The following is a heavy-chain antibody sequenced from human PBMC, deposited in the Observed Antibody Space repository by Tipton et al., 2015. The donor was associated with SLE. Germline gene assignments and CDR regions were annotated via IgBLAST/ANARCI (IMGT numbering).Heavy chain of an antibody. CDR2: ISSDGSNK. CDR1: GLIFKNYA. J-gene: IGHJ6*02. CDR3: AKEKDYCSSISCFHRINYGMDV. V-gene: IGHV3-30-3*01. Sequence: SLRLSCTASGLIFKNYAMHWVRQAPGKGLEWVAVISSDGSNKFYADSVKGRFTISRDNSKSTLSLQMNSLRPEDTAVYFCAKEKDYCSSISCFHRINYGMDVWGQGTTVTVSS. D-gene: IGHD2-2*01.